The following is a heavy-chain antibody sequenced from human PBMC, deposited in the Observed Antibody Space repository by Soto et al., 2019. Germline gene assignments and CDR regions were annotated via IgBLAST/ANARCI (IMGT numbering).Heavy chain of an antibody. V-gene: IGHV1-18*01. CDR3: ATLEVVPSSIHDGLDV. CDR2: ISAYNGNT. J-gene: IGHJ6*02. D-gene: IGHD2-2*01. CDR1: GYTFTSYG. Sequence: GASVKVSCKASGYTFTSYGISWVRQAPGQGLEWMGWISAYNGNTNYAQKLQGRVTMTTDTSTSTAYMELRSLRSDDTAVYYCATLEVVPSSIHDGLDVWGQGTMVTVSS.